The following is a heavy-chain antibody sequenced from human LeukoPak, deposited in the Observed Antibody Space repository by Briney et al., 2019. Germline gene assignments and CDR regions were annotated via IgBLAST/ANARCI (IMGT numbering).Heavy chain of an antibody. J-gene: IGHJ6*02. CDR1: GFIVSSNY. Sequence: GGSLRLSCVASGFIVSSNYMNWVRQAPGKGLEWVSVFYSGGYTHYADSMKGRFTISRDNSKNTAYLQMNSLRAEDTAVYFCARGRGLDVWGQGTTVTISS. CDR2: FYSGGYT. V-gene: IGHV3-53*01. CDR3: ARGRGLDV. D-gene: IGHD2-15*01.